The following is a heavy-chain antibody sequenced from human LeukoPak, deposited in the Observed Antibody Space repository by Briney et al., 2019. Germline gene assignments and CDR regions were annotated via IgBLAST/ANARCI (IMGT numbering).Heavy chain of an antibody. V-gene: IGHV3-30*18. CDR1: GFSFSGYG. CDR3: AKLDSTTAFDI. D-gene: IGHD2/OR15-2a*01. Sequence: PGRSLRLSCAASGFSFSGYGMHWVRQAPGKGLEWVAFISYDGTNKYYADSVKGRFTISRDNSKSTLYLQMNSLRAEDTAVYYCAKLDSTTAFDIWGQGTMVTVSS. CDR2: ISYDGTNK. J-gene: IGHJ3*02.